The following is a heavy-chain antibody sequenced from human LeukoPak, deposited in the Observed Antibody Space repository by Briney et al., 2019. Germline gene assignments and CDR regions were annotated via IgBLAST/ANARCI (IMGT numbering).Heavy chain of an antibody. D-gene: IGHD2-8*01. V-gene: IGHV3-7*01. Sequence: GGSLRLSCAASGFTLSSYWMSWVRQAPGKGLEWVANIKQDGSEKYYADSVKGRFTISRDNAKNTLYLQMNSLRAEDTAVYYCARGRGACCTNGVCYRPEPYYYYMDVWGKGTTVTVSS. CDR3: ARGRGACCTNGVCYRPEPYYYYMDV. J-gene: IGHJ6*03. CDR1: GFTLSSYW. CDR2: IKQDGSEK.